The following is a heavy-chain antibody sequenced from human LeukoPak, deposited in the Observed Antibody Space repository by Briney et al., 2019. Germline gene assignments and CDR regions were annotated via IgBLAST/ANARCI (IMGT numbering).Heavy chain of an antibody. Sequence: GGSLRLSCAASGFTFSSYEMNWVRQAPGKGLEWVSYISSSGSTIYYADSVKGRFTISRDNAKNSLYLQMNSLRDEDTAVYYCATEKSGSYYSWGQGTLVTVSS. J-gene: IGHJ4*02. D-gene: IGHD1-26*01. CDR3: ATEKSGSYYS. CDR2: ISSSGSTI. CDR1: GFTFSSYE. V-gene: IGHV3-48*03.